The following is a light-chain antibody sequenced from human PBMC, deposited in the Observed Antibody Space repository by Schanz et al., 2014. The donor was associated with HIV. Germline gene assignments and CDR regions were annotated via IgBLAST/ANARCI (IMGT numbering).Light chain of an antibody. CDR2: DND. CDR1: NSNIGNNF. Sequence: QSVLTQPPSVSAAPGQKVTISCSGSNSNIGNNFVSWYQQLPGTAPKLLIYDNDKRPSGIPDRFSGSKSGASATLGITGLQNGDEADYYCGTWDSSLSGVVFGGGTQLTVL. V-gene: IGLV1-51*01. J-gene: IGLJ2*01. CDR3: GTWDSSLSGVV.